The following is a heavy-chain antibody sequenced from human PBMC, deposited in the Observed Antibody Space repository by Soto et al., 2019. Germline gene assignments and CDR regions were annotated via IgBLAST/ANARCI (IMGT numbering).Heavy chain of an antibody. CDR2: IYYSGST. V-gene: IGHV4-59*01. D-gene: IGHD4-17*01. J-gene: IGHJ5*02. CDR1: GGSISSYY. Sequence: SETLSLTCTVSGGSISSYYWSWIRQPPGKGLEWIGYIYYSGSTNYNPSLKSRVTISVDTSKNQFSLKLSSVTAADTAVYYCARGLTVTTFWFDPWGQGTLVTVSS. CDR3: ARGLTVTTFWFDP.